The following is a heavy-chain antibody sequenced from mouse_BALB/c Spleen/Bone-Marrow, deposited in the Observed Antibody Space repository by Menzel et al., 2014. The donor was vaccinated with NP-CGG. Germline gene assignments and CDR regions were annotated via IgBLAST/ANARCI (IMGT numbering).Heavy chain of an antibody. CDR3: ARLNYYGNLFV. D-gene: IGHD1-1*01. CDR1: GFDSSRYW. CDR2: INPDSSTI. V-gene: IGHV4-1*02. J-gene: IGHJ1*01. Sequence: EVKVVDSGGGLVQPGGSLKLSCAASGFDSSRYWMGWVRQAPGKGLEWIGEINPDSSTINYTPSLKDKFIISRDNAKNTLYLQMSKVRSEDTALYYCARLNYYGNLFVWGAGTTVTVSS.